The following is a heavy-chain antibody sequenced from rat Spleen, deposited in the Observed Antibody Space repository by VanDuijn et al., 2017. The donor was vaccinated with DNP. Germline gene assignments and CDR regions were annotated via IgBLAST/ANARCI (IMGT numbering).Heavy chain of an antibody. V-gene: IGHV5-22*01. CDR2: ISYDGGST. CDR1: GFTFSDYY. Sequence: EVQLVESGGGLVQPGRSLKLSCAASGFTFSDYYMAWVRQAPTKGLEWVAYISYDGGSTYYGDSVKGRFTISRDNAKSTLYLQMNSLRSEDMATYYCARLWYFDFWGPGTMVTVSS. J-gene: IGHJ1*01. CDR3: ARLWYFDF.